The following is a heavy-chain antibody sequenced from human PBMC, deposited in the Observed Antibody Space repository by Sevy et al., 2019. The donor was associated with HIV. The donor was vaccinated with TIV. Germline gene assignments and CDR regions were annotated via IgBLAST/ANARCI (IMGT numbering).Heavy chain of an antibody. Sequence: GGSLRLSCAASGFTFSSSGMHWVRQAPGKGLEWVTFIRYDGTTKYYADSVKGRFTISRDNSKSPRYLQMNSLRDEDTGVYFCAKLGSTTLTTSDAFDIWGQGTLVTVSS. CDR1: GFTFSSSG. J-gene: IGHJ3*02. V-gene: IGHV3-30*02. D-gene: IGHD4-17*01. CDR3: AKLGSTTLTTSDAFDI. CDR2: IRYDGTTK.